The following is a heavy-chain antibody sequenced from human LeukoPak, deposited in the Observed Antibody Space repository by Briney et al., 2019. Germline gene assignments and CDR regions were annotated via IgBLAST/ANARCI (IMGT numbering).Heavy chain of an antibody. CDR3: ARYGSGSYPPLDY. D-gene: IGHD3-10*01. CDR2: IYYSGST. Sequence: SETLSLTCTVSGGSISGYYWTWIRQPPGKGLERIGYIYYSGSTNYNPSLKSRVTMSVDTSKNQFSLKLSSVTAADTAVYYCARYGSGSYPPLDYWGQGTLVTVSS. CDR1: GGSISGYY. J-gene: IGHJ4*02. V-gene: IGHV4-59*01.